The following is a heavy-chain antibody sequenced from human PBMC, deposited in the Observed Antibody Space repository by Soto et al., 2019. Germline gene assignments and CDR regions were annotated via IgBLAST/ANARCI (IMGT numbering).Heavy chain of an antibody. V-gene: IGHV1-18*01. J-gene: IGHJ4*02. CDR2: ISAYNGHT. D-gene: IGHD4-17*01. CDR3: ASDSYGDPGY. CDR1: GYTFSSYG. Sequence: QVQLVQSGAEVKKPGASVKVSCKASGYTFSSYGISWVRQAPGQGLEWMGWISAYNGHTNYAQKLQGRVTRTTDTSPSTAYMELRSLSSGDTAVYYCASDSYGDPGYWGQGSLVTVSS.